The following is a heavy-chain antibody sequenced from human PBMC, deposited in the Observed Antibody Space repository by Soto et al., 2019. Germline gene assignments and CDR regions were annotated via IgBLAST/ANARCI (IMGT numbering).Heavy chain of an antibody. CDR3: ARATGYSSGWGNYYYYMDV. CDR2: IKHRELSNSETT. V-gene: IGHV4-34*01. CDR1: GGSFSNYE. Sequence: QVQLQQWGAGLLKPSETLSLTCAVYGGSFSNYEWTWIRQSPGRGLEWIGEIKHRELSNSETTNHHPSLPSRVAISVDTSKNQVSLRLTSATAPDTAVYVCARATGYSSGWGNYYYYMDVWGKGNTVIVSS. D-gene: IGHD6-19*01. J-gene: IGHJ6*03.